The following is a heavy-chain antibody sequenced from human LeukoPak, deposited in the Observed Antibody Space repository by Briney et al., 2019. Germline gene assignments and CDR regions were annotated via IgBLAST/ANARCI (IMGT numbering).Heavy chain of an antibody. CDR3: ARDKSFEAVAVSGYFDY. Sequence: PGGSLRLSCAASGFTFSDYSMNWVREAPGKGLVWVSSISSSSYYIYYADSVKGRFTISRDNAKNSLYLQMSSLRAEDTAVYYCARDKSFEAVAVSGYFDYWGQGSLVTVSS. J-gene: IGHJ4*02. D-gene: IGHD6-19*01. CDR1: GFTFSDYS. CDR2: ISSSSYYI. V-gene: IGHV3-21*01.